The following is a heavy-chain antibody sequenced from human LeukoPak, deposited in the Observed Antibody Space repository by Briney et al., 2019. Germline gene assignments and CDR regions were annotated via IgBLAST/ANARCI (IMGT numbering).Heavy chain of an antibody. V-gene: IGHV1-18*01. CDR1: GYTFTSYG. D-gene: IGHD6-19*01. CDR2: ISAYNGNT. CDR3: ARRYSSGWYVGVYYYYGMDV. Sequence: ASLKVSCKASGYTFTSYGISWVRQAPGQGLEWMGWISAYNGNTNYAQKLQGRVTMTTDTSTSTAYMGLRSLRSDDTAVYYCARRYSSGWYVGVYYYYGMDVWGQGTTVTVSS. J-gene: IGHJ6*02.